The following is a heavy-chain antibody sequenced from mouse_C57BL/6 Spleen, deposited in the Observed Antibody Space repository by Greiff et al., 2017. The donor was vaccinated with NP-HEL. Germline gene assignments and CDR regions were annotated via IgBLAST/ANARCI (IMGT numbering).Heavy chain of an antibody. V-gene: IGHV1-85*01. CDR3: ARTYAMDY. CDR1: GYTFTSYD. J-gene: IGHJ4*01. CDR2: IYPRDGST. Sequence: VKLQESGPELVKPGASVKLSCKASGYTFTSYDINWVKQRPGQGLEWIGWIYPRDGSTKYNEKFKGKATLTVDTSSSTAYMELHSLTSEDSAVYFCARTYAMDYWGQGTSVTVSS.